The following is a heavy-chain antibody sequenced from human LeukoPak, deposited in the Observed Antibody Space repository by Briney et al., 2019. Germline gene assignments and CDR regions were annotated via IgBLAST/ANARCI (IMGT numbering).Heavy chain of an antibody. CDR2: INAGNGNT. Sequence: GGSVKVSCKAYGYTFTSYAMHWVRQAPGEGLERIGWINAGNGNTKYSQEFQGRVTITRDTSASTADMELSSLRSEDMAVYHCARGKYCSGGSCYSGGYNWFDPWGQGTLVTVSS. J-gene: IGHJ5*02. V-gene: IGHV1-3*03. D-gene: IGHD2-15*01. CDR3: ARGKYCSGGSCYSGGYNWFDP. CDR1: GYTFTSYA.